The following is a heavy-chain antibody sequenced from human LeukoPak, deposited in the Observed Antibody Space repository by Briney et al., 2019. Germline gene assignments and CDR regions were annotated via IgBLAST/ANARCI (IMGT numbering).Heavy chain of an antibody. CDR1: GYTLTELS. CDR2: FDPEDGET. Sequence: GASVKVSCKVSGYTLTELSMHWVRQAPGKGLEWMGGFDPEDGETIYAQKFQGRVTMTEDTSTDTAYMELSSLRSEDTAVYYCATDLFGWYYDSSAWFGYWGQGTLVTVSS. D-gene: IGHD3-22*01. V-gene: IGHV1-24*01. CDR3: ATDLFGWYYDSSAWFGY. J-gene: IGHJ4*02.